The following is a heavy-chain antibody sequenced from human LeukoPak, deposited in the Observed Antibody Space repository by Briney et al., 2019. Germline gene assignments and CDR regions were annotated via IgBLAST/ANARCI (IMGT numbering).Heavy chain of an antibody. CDR2: VYSGGTT. J-gene: IGHJ4*02. V-gene: IGHV3-66*02. Sequence: GGSLRLSCAASGFTVNNNYMSWVRQAPGKGLERVSVVYSGGTTYYADSVKGRFTISRDNSKNTLYLQMNSLRTEDTAVYYCARSTCSGGTCHGEGFDYWGQGTLVTVSS. D-gene: IGHD2-15*01. CDR3: ARSTCSGGTCHGEGFDY. CDR1: GFTVNNNY.